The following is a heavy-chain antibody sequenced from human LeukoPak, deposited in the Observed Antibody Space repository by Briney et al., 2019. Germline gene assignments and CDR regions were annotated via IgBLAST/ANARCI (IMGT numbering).Heavy chain of an antibody. D-gene: IGHD4-17*01. J-gene: IGHJ4*02. V-gene: IGHV3-48*02. CDR1: GFTFSSYS. CDR3: ASKLYGDLLGY. Sequence: GGSLRLSCVASGFTFSSYSMNWVRQAPGKGLEWVSYISSGSSTKYYADSVKGRSTISRDNARNLVHLQMNSLRDEDTAVYYCASKLYGDLLGYWGQGTLVTVSS. CDR2: ISSGSSTK.